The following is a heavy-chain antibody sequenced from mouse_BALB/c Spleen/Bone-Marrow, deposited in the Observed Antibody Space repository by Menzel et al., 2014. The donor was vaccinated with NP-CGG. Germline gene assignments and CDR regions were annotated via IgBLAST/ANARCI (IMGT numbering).Heavy chain of an antibody. CDR3: ARDVGYGNYFVY. D-gene: IGHD2-10*02. CDR1: GFTFSDFY. Sequence: EVKVEESGGGLVQPGDSLRLSCATSGFTFSDFYMEWVRQPPGKRLEWIAASRNKAKHYTTEYSASVKGRFIVSRDTSQSILYLQMNALRAEGTAIYYCARDVGYGNYFVYWGQGTLVTVSA. CDR2: SRNKAKHYTT. J-gene: IGHJ3*01. V-gene: IGHV7-1*02.